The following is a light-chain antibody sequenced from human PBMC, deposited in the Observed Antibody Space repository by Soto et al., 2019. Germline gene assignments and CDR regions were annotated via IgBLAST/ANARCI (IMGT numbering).Light chain of an antibody. V-gene: IGKV1-5*01. J-gene: IGKJ1*01. CDR2: DAS. Sequence: QMTQSPSTLSASIGDRVTITCRASQSVDSRLAWYQQKPGKAPKLLVYDASTLETGVPSRFSGSGSGAEFTLTITGLQPEDIATYSCQHYDSFWSFGQGTKVEIK. CDR1: QSVDSR. CDR3: QHYDSFWS.